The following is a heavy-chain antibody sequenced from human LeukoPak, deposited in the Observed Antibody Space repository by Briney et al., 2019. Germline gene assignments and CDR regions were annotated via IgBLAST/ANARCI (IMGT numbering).Heavy chain of an antibody. D-gene: IGHD3-10*01. CDR3: AKSVYHSGNY. J-gene: IGHJ4*02. V-gene: IGHV3-23*01. CDR1: GFTISTYG. Sequence: GGSLRLSCSASGFTISTYGMSWVRQAPGKGLEWVSSISGGTTYYADSVKGRFTIPRDNSKNTVSLQMNSLRAEDTAVYYCAKSVYHSGNYWGQGTLVTVS. CDR2: ISGGTT.